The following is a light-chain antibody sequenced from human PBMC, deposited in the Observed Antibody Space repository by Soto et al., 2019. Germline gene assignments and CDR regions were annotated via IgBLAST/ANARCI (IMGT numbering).Light chain of an antibody. CDR1: QSVSNNY. CDR2: SAS. V-gene: IGKV3D-20*02. J-gene: IGKJ5*01. Sequence: EIVLTQSPGTLSLSPGERATLSCRASQSVSNNYLAWYQQKPGQAPRLLIYSASNRATGIPDRFSGSGSGTGFTLTISSLEPEDFAVYYCKQRSNWPITCGQGTRLDIK. CDR3: KQRSNWPIT.